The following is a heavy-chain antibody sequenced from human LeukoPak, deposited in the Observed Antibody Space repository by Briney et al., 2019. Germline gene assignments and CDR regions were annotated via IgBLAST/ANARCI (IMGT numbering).Heavy chain of an antibody. CDR3: AKSSSWTYNWFDP. Sequence: GGSLRLSCAASGFTFSSYAMSWVRQAPGKGLEWVSAISAGGGSTYFADSVKGRFTISRDNSKNTPFLQMNSLRAEDTAVYYCAKSSSWTYNWFDPWGQGTLVTVSS. J-gene: IGHJ5*02. CDR2: ISAGGGST. CDR1: GFTFSSYA. V-gene: IGHV3-23*01. D-gene: IGHD6-13*01.